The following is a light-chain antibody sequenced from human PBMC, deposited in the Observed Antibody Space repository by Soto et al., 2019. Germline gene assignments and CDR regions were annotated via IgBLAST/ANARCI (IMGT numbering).Light chain of an antibody. J-gene: IGKJ4*01. CDR2: GAS. CDR3: QQYNNWPLT. CDR1: QSVSSN. Sequence: EIVMTQSPATLSVSPGERATLSCSASQSVSSNLAWYQQKPGQAPRLLIYGASTRATGIPARFIGSGSGTEFTLTISSLQSADFAVYYCQQYNNWPLTFGGGTKVEI. V-gene: IGKV3-15*01.